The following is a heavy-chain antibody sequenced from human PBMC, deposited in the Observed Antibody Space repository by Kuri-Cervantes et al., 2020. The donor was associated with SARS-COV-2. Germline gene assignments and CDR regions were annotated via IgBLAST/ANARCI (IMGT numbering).Heavy chain of an antibody. CDR1: GFTFSSYA. D-gene: IGHD2-2*01. V-gene: IGHV3-23*03. CDR3: AADPRDVVVPASRYYYGMDV. J-gene: IGHJ6*02. CDR2: IYSGGSST. Sequence: GGSLRLSCAASGFTFSSYAMSWGRQAPGKGLEWVSVIYSGGSSTYYADSVKGRFTISRDNSKNTLYLQMNSLRAEDKAVYYCAADPRDVVVPASRYYYGMDVWGQGTTVTVSS.